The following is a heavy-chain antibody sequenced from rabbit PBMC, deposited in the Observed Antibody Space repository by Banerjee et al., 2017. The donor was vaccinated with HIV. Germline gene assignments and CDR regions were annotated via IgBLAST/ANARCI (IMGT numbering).Heavy chain of an antibody. CDR2: IYTGSGSA. D-gene: IGHD4-1*01. CDR3: AREDSTGWEFKL. CDR1: GIDFSSYYY. Sequence: QQQLEESGGGLVKPGGTLTLTCKASGIDFSSYYYMCWVRQAPGKGLEWIGCIYTGSGSAYYATWAKGRFTISKTSSTTVTLQMTSLTAADTATYFCAREDSTGWEFKLWGPGTLVTVS. J-gene: IGHJ4*01. V-gene: IGHV1S45*01.